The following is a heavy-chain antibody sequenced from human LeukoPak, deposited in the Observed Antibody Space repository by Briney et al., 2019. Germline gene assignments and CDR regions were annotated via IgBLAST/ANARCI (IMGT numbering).Heavy chain of an antibody. V-gene: IGHV4-34*01. J-gene: IGHJ4*02. Sequence: SETLSLTNAVYGGSFSGYYWSWIRQPPGKGLEWIGEINHSGSTNYNPSLKSRVTISVDTSKNQFSLKLSSVTAADTAVYYCARGGYVETFDYWGQGTLVTVSS. CDR1: GGSFSGYY. CDR3: ARGGYVETFDY. CDR2: INHSGST. D-gene: IGHD5-12*01.